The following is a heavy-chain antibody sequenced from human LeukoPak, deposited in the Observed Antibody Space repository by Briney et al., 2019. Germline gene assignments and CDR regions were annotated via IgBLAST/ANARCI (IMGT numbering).Heavy chain of an antibody. D-gene: IGHD4-23*01. CDR1: GFTVSSNY. J-gene: IGHJ4*02. Sequence: PGGSLRLSCAASGFTVSSNYMSWVRQAPGKGLEWVSVIYSGGSTYYADSVKGRFTIPRDNSKNTLYLQMNSLRAEDTAVYYCARVVVTPSDRFDYWGQGTLVTVSS. CDR3: ARVVVTPSDRFDY. V-gene: IGHV3-53*01. CDR2: IYSGGST.